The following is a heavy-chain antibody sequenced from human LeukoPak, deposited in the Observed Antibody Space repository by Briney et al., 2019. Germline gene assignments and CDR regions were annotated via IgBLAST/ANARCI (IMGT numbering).Heavy chain of an antibody. CDR3: AKRQSSGCFDF. CDR2: ISSSGSYI. V-gene: IGHV3-11*06. CDR1: GFTFSDHY. J-gene: IGHJ4*02. D-gene: IGHD6-19*01. Sequence: PDGSLTLSRAASGFTFSDHYMTWIRQAPGKGLEWVSYISSSGSYINYADSVKGRFIISRDNAKNSLYLQMNSLTADDTAVYYCAKRQSSGCFDFWGQGTLVTVSS.